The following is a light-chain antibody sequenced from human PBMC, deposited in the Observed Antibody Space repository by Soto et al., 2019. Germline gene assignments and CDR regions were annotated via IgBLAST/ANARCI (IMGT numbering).Light chain of an antibody. Sequence: DIQLTHTPSTLSASVGDEVTITCRASQTISRWLAWYQQKPGRAPKLLIYDASTLESGVPSRFSGSGSETEFTLTISRLQPDDFATYFCHSRAFGQGTRLENK. V-gene: IGKV1-5*01. CDR2: DAS. CDR3: HSRA. J-gene: IGKJ5*01. CDR1: QTISRW.